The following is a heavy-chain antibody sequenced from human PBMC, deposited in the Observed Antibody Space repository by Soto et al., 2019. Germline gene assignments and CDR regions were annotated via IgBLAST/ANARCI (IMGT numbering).Heavy chain of an antibody. CDR3: ARELDPYYGGNSLALDY. CDR2: IIPKFGTT. Sequence: QVQLVQSGAEVKKPGSSVKVSCKASGGSFSTYGINWVRLAPGQGLEWMGGIIPKFGTTNYAQKFRGRVTITADESTNTAYMELNYLRSEGTAVYFWARELDPYYGGNSLALDYWGQGTRVTVSS. J-gene: IGHJ4*02. D-gene: IGHD4-17*01. CDR1: GGSFSTYG. V-gene: IGHV1-69*13.